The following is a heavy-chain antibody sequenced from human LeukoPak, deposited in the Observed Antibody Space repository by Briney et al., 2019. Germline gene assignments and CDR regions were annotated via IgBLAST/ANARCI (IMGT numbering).Heavy chain of an antibody. CDR1: GGSISDYY. CDR3: ARGDFCSKSNCYLRPMDV. D-gene: IGHD3-3*01. CDR2: VYYSGST. Sequence: SETLSLTCTVSGGSISDYYWNWIRQPPGKGLEWIGYVYYSGSTTYNPSLKSRVTMSVDTAKNQFSLKLRSVTAADTAVYYCARGDFCSKSNCYLRPMDVWGKGTTVTVSS. J-gene: IGHJ6*03. V-gene: IGHV4-59*01.